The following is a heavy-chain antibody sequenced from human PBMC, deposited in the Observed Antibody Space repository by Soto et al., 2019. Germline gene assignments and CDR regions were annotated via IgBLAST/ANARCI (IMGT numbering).Heavy chain of an antibody. CDR3: ARGDIEALSSGGWFDP. Sequence: LEILSLTCTVSGGSISSYYWSWIRQPPGKGLEWIGYIYYSGSTNYNPSLRSRVTISVDTSKNQFSLKLSSVTAADTAVYYCARGDIEALSSGGWFDPWGQGTLVTV. V-gene: IGHV4-59*01. J-gene: IGHJ5*02. CDR1: GGSISSYY. D-gene: IGHD5-12*01. CDR2: IYYSGST.